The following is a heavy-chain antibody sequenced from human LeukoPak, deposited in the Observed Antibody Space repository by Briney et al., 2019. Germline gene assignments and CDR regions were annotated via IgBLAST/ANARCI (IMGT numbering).Heavy chain of an antibody. D-gene: IGHD1-26*01. J-gene: IGHJ4*02. V-gene: IGHV3-23*01. CDR3: AKEGVQASGDDW. CDR1: GFTFTTYA. Sequence: GGSLRLSRAASGFTFTTYAMSWVRQAPGKGLEWVSTISGSGGSTFYADSVKGRFTISRDNSKNTLYLHMNSLRAEDTAVYYCAKEGVQASGDDWWGQGTLVTVSS. CDR2: ISGSGGST.